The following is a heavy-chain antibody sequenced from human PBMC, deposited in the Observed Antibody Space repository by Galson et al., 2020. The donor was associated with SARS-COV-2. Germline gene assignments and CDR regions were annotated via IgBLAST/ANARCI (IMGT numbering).Heavy chain of an antibody. J-gene: IGHJ4*02. CDR1: GGSFSGYY. Sequence: SETLSFTCAVYGGSFSGYYWSWIRQPPGKGLEWIGEINHSGSTNYNPSLKSRVTISVDTSKNQFSLKLSSVTAADTAVYYCARAGITGTHIGYWGQGTLVTVSS. V-gene: IGHV4-34*01. CDR2: INHSGST. CDR3: ARAGITGTHIGY. D-gene: IGHD1-20*01.